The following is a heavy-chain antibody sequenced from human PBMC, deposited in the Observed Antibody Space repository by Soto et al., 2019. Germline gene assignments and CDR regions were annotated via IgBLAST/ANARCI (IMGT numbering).Heavy chain of an antibody. CDR1: GYTFTGYY. CDR3: ARDKRRLDSSGYYPPHLDY. J-gene: IGHJ4*02. CDR2: INPNSGGT. D-gene: IGHD3-22*01. V-gene: IGHV1-2*04. Sequence: GASVKVSCKASGYTFTGYYMHWVRQAPGQGLEWMGWINPNSGGTNYAQKFQGWATMTRDTSISTAYMELSRLRSDDTAVYYCARDKRRLDSSGYYPPHLDYWGQGTLVTVSS.